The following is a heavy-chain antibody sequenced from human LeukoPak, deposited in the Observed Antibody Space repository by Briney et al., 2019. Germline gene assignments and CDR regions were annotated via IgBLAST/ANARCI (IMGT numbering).Heavy chain of an antibody. CDR1: GFTFSSYG. CDR3: AREALMVRGVILYYFDY. Sequence: PGRSLRLSCAASGFTFSSYGMRWVRQAPGKGLEWVAVIWYDGSNKYYADSVKGRFTISRDNSKNTLYLQMNSLRAEDTAVYYCAREALMVRGVILYYFDYWGQGTLATVSS. V-gene: IGHV3-33*01. J-gene: IGHJ4*02. D-gene: IGHD3-10*01. CDR2: IWYDGSNK.